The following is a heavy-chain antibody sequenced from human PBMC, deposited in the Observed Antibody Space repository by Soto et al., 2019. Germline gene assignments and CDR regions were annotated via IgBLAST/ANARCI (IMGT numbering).Heavy chain of an antibody. CDR1: GGTFSSYA. Sequence: QVQLVQSGADVKKPGSSVKVSCKSSGGTFSSYAISWVRQAPGQGLEWTGGIIPIFGTANYAQKFRGRVTITVDASTSTAYMELSSLRSEDTAVDYCARMREGPNKIGYCSSDSCYYYGMAVRGNGTTVAVSS. CDR2: IIPIFGTA. J-gene: IGHJ6*04. D-gene: IGHD2-2*03. CDR3: ARMREGPNKIGYCSSDSCYYYGMAV. V-gene: IGHV1-69*01.